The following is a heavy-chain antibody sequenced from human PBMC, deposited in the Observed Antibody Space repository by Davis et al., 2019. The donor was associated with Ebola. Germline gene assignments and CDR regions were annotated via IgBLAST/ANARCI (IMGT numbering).Heavy chain of an antibody. CDR3: GKDRHRGSSSPSSLDY. CDR2: MNTDGSIT. D-gene: IGHD6-6*01. V-gene: IGHV3-74*01. Sequence: GESLKISCAASGFTFGSSWMHWVRQAPGKGLVWVSRMNTDGSITSYADSVKGRFTISRDSAKNMLYLQMNSLRAEDTAVYYCGKDRHRGSSSPSSLDYWGQGTLVTVSS. CDR1: GFTFGSSW. J-gene: IGHJ4*02.